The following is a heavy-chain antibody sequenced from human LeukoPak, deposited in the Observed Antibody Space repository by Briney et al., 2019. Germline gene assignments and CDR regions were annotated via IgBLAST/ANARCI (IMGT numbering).Heavy chain of an antibody. CDR1: GFTFSSYS. CDR3: ARDGPTATNPPFDY. V-gene: IGHV3-21*01. CDR2: ISSSSSYI. J-gene: IGHJ4*02. D-gene: IGHD4-17*01. Sequence: GGSLRLSCAASGFTFSSYSMNWVRQAPGKGLEWVSSISSSSSYIYYADSVKGRFTISRDNAKNSLYLQMNSLRAEDTAVYYCARDGPTATNPPFDYWGQGTLVTVSS.